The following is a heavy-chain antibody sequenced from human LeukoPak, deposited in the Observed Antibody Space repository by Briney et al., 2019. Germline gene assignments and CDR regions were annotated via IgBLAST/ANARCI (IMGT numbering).Heavy chain of an antibody. CDR1: GYTFTSYY. V-gene: IGHV1-46*01. J-gene: IGHJ6*03. CDR3: ARGRYDILTGYYTETYYYYYMDV. D-gene: IGHD3-9*01. Sequence: ASVKVSCKASGYTFTSYYMHWVRQAPGQGLEWMGIINPSGGSTSYAQKFQGRVTMTRDMSTGTVYMELSGLRSEDTAVYYCARGRYDILTGYYTETYYYYYMDVWGKGTTVTVSS. CDR2: INPSGGST.